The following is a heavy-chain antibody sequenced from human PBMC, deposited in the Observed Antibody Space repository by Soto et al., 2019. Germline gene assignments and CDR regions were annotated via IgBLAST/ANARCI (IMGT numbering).Heavy chain of an antibody. J-gene: IGHJ4*02. D-gene: IGHD1-26*01. V-gene: IGHV4-61*01. CDR1: DAFVSSDSYF. CDR2: ISHTGDT. Sequence: SETLSLTCTVSDAFVSSDSYFWTWIRQPPGKGLEWIAYISHTGDTNYNPSLKSRVTISIDTSRNQFSLTVTSVTAADTAVYFCARIVVGVTVDLWGQGSLVTVSS. CDR3: ARIVVGVTVDL.